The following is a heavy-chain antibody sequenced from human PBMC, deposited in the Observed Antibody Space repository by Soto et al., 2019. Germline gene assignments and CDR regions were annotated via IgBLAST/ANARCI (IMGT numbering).Heavy chain of an antibody. CDR1: GYSFTSYW. J-gene: IGHJ6*02. CDR3: ATQASGTDYYYGMDV. Sequence: PGESLKISCKGSGYSFTSYWIGWVRQMPGKGLEWMGIIYPGDSDTRYSPSFQGQVTISADKSISTAYLQWSSLKASDTAMYYCATQASGTDYYYGMDVWGQGTTVTVSS. V-gene: IGHV5-51*01. CDR2: IYPGDSDT. D-gene: IGHD3-10*01.